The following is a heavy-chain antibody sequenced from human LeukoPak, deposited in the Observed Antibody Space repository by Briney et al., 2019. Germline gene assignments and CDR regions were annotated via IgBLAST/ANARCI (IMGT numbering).Heavy chain of an antibody. CDR3: ARGVTMVRGVITDPNWFDP. Sequence: GGSLRLSCAASGFTFSSYGMHWVRQAPGKGLEWVAVISYDGSNKYYADSVKGRFTISRDNSKNTLCLQMNSLRAEDTAVYYCARGVTMVRGVITDPNWFDPWGQGTLVTVSS. J-gene: IGHJ5*02. V-gene: IGHV3-30*03. D-gene: IGHD3-10*01. CDR1: GFTFSSYG. CDR2: ISYDGSNK.